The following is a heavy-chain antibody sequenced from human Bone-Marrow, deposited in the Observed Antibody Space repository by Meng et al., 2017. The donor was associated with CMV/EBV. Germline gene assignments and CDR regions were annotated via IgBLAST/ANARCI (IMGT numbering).Heavy chain of an antibody. CDR2: ISGSGGRT. CDR1: GFTFSSYA. J-gene: IGHJ3*02. Sequence: LTCAASGFTFSSYAMSRVRQAPGKGLEWGSAISGSGGRTYYADSVKGPFTIYRDNSKNTLYLQMNSLRDEDTDVYYCAKEEKPGYYDSIDAFDIWGQGTMVTVSS. D-gene: IGHD3-22*01. CDR3: AKEEKPGYYDSIDAFDI. V-gene: IGHV3-23*01.